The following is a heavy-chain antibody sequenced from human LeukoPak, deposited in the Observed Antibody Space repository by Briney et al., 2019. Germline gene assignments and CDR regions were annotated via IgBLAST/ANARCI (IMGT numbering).Heavy chain of an antibody. J-gene: IGHJ4*02. CDR1: VDTFSSYA. CDR2: IIPIFGTA. V-gene: IGHV1-69*01. D-gene: IGHD3-16*01. CDR3: AEMGEYRGY. Sequence: GSSVKLFCKASVDTFSSYAISWVPQAPGQGLEWMGGIIPIFGTANYAQKFQGRVTITADESTSTAYMELSSLRSEDTAVYYCAEMGEYRGYWGQGTLVTVSS.